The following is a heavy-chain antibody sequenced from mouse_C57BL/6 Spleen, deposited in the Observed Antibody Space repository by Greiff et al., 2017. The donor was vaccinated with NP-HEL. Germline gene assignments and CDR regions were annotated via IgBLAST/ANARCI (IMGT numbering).Heavy chain of an antibody. CDR1: GYTFTSYW. V-gene: IGHV1-53*01. Sequence: QVQLQQPGTELVKPGASVKLSCKASGYTFTSYWMHWVKQRPGQGLEWIGNINPSNGGTNYNEKFKSKATLTVDKSSSTAYMQLSSLTSEDSAVYYCARDFITTVVATGAMDYWGQGTSVTVSS. J-gene: IGHJ4*01. D-gene: IGHD1-1*01. CDR2: INPSNGGT. CDR3: ARDFITTVVATGAMDY.